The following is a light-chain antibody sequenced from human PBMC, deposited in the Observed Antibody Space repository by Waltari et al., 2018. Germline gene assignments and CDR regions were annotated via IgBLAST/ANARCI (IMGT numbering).Light chain of an antibody. CDR2: PNT. CDR3: ATWDDTVGGPV. V-gene: IGLV1-47*01. Sequence: QSVLTQPPSESGTPGQRGIISCSGSRANIGSRYVYWYQHLPGAAPKLLINPNTQRPSGVPDRFSGSKSGTSASLAISGLRSEDEGDYFCATWDDTVGGPVFGGGTKLTVL. CDR1: RANIGSRY. J-gene: IGLJ2*01.